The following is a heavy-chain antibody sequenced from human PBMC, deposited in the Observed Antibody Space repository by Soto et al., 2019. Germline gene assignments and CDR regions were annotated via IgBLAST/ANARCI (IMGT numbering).Heavy chain of an antibody. CDR3: AREYGDYKAQAFDI. CDR1: GFTFSSYS. D-gene: IGHD4-17*01. V-gene: IGHV3-21*01. CDR2: TSSTSSYI. Sequence: EVQLVESGGGLVKPGGSLRLSCAASGFTFSSYSMNWVRQAPGKGLEWVSSTSSTSSYIYYADSVKGRFTISRDNAKNSLYLQMNSLRAEDTAVYYCAREYGDYKAQAFDIWGQGTMVTVSS. J-gene: IGHJ3*02.